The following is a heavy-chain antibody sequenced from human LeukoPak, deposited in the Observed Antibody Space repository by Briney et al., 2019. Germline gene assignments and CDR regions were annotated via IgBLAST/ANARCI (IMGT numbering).Heavy chain of an antibody. V-gene: IGHV3-23*01. CDR2: ISSSGGTT. D-gene: IGHD5-24*01. CDR1: GLTFSTYA. CDR3: AKDRNAWPTNFDS. J-gene: IGHJ4*02. Sequence: GGSLRLSCAASGLTFSTYAVNWVRQAPGKGLEGVSAISSSGGTTYYADSVKGRFSVSRDNSKNTLYLRMNSLRAEDTAIYYCAKDRNAWPTNFDSWGQGTLVTVSA.